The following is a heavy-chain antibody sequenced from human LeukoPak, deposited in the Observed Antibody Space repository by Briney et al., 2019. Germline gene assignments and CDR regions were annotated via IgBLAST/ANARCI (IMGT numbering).Heavy chain of an antibody. J-gene: IGHJ4*02. V-gene: IGHV4-39*07. D-gene: IGHD3-10*01. CDR1: GGSISSSSYY. CDR3: ARDGVGFGFGY. CDR2: IYYSGST. Sequence: SETLSLTCTVSGGSISSSSYYWGWIRQPPGKGLEWIGSIYYSGSTYYNPSLKSRVTISVDTSKNQFSLKLSSVTAADTAVYYCARDGVGFGFGYWGQGTLVTVSS.